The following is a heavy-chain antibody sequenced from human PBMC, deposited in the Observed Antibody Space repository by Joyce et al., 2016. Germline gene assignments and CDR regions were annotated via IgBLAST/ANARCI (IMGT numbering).Heavy chain of an antibody. CDR3: TRSLPHGDGDKRATDI. V-gene: IGHV1-3*05. CDR2: IPAGSGVT. J-gene: IGHJ4*02. D-gene: IGHD7-27*01. Sequence: QVLLVQSGPAQKEPGASMTLSCKTSGYSFTNYALNWVRQAPGQGLEGMGRIPAGSGVTMFSQKFYDRVSITTDTSASTVYMEMRGLTSADTATYYCTRSLPHGDGDKRATDIWGQGTLVTVSS. CDR1: GYSFTNYA.